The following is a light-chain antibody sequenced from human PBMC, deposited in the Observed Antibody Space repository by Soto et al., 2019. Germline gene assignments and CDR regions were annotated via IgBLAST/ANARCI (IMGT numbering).Light chain of an antibody. Sequence: DIQMTQSPSSLSASVGDRVTITCRTSQGINSYLAWYQQKPGKVPKLLIYLASTLRSGVPSRFSGSGSGTDFTLTISSLQPEDVATYYCQKYDSAPYTFGQGTKL. CDR3: QKYDSAPYT. CDR2: LAS. V-gene: IGKV1-27*01. CDR1: QGINSY. J-gene: IGKJ2*01.